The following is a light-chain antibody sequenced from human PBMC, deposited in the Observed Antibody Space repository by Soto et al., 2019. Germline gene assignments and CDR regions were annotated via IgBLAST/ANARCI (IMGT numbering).Light chain of an antibody. CDR3: QQYGSSLWT. CDR2: GAS. CDR1: QSVSSSY. J-gene: IGKJ1*01. Sequence: EIALTQSPGTLFLSPGERATLSCRASQSVSSSYLAWYQQKPGQAPRLLIYGASSRATGIPDRFSGSGSGTDFTLTISRLEPEDFAVYYCQQYGSSLWTFGQGTRWIS. V-gene: IGKV3-20*01.